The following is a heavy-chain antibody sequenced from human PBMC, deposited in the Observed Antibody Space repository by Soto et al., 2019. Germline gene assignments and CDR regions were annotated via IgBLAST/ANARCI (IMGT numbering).Heavy chain of an antibody. J-gene: IGHJ4*02. CDR2: INHSGST. V-gene: IGHV4-34*01. CDR3: ARGRRTAVTIDY. Sequence: SETLSLTCAVYGVSFSGYYWSWIRQPPGKGLEWIGEINHSGSTNYNPSLKSRVTISVDTSRNQFSLKLSSVTAADTAVYYCARGRRTAVTIDYWGQGTLVTSPQ. D-gene: IGHD4-17*01. CDR1: GVSFSGYY.